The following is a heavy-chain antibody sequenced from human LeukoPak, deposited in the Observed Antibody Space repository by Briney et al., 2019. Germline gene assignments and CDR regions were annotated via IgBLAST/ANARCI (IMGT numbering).Heavy chain of an antibody. CDR2: INPSGGST. CDR3: ARSFSVVVPNYDY. CDR1: GYTFTSYY. J-gene: IGHJ4*03. D-gene: IGHD2-15*01. Sequence: GASVKVSCKASGYTFTSYYMHWVRQAPGQGLEWMGMINPSGGSTSYAQKFQGRVTMTRDTSTSTVHTELSSLRPEDTAMYYCARSFSVVVPNYDYWGQGATVTVSS. V-gene: IGHV1-46*01.